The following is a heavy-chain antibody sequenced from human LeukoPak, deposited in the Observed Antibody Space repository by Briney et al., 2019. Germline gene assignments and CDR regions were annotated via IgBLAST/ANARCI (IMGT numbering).Heavy chain of an antibody. CDR1: GFIFSSYA. Sequence: GGSLRLSCSASGFIFSSYAMHWVRQAPGKRLEYVSAITNDVGSTFYADSVKGRFTISRGNSENTLYLQMSSLRAEDTAVYYCVRIPAAIGFADYWGQGTLVTVSS. D-gene: IGHD2-2*01. CDR3: VRIPAAIGFADY. J-gene: IGHJ4*02. CDR2: ITNDVGST. V-gene: IGHV3-64D*06.